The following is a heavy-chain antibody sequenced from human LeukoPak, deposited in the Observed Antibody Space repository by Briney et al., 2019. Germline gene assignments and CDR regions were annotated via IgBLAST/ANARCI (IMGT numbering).Heavy chain of an antibody. CDR1: GGSISSYY. CDR2: IYYSGSA. V-gene: IGHV4-59*08. CDR3: ASSDGRMEY. Sequence: SETLSLTCTVSGGSISSYYWNWVRQPPGKGLEWVGYIYYSGSASYTPSLKSRVTISVDTSKNQFSLKLNSVTAADTAVYYCASSDGRMEYWGQGTLVTVSS. J-gene: IGHJ4*02. D-gene: IGHD5-24*01.